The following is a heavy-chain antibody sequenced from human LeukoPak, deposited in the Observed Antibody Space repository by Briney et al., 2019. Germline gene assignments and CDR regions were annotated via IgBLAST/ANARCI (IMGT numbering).Heavy chain of an antibody. CDR1: GYTFTSYG. Sequence: ASVKVSCKASGYTFTSYGITWVRQAPGQGLEWMGWISAYNGNTNYAQNLQGRVTMTTDTSTCTAYMELRSLRSDDTAVYYCAREAAGDSHGYSRTDYWGQGTLVSVSS. CDR3: AREAAGDSHGYSRTDY. D-gene: IGHD5-18*01. CDR2: ISAYNGNT. J-gene: IGHJ4*02. V-gene: IGHV1-18*01.